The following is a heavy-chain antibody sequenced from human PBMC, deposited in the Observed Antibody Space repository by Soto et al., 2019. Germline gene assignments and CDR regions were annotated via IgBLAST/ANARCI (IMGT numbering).Heavy chain of an antibody. Sequence: LGLSCAASGFIFSAYWMSWVRQAPGKGLEWVANIHGDGGKIYYVDSVKGRFTISRDTSKSQFSLKLSSVTAADTAVYYCARVHSEYSSSGGMDVWGQGTTVTAP. CDR3: ARVHSEYSSSGGMDV. CDR2: IHGDGGKI. CDR1: GFIFSAYW. V-gene: IGHV3-7*03. D-gene: IGHD6-6*01. J-gene: IGHJ6*02.